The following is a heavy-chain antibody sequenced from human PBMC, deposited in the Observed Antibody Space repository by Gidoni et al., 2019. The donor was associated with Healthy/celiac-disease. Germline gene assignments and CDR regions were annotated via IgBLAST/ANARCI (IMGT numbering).Heavy chain of an antibody. V-gene: IGHV4-34*01. J-gene: IGHJ4*02. D-gene: IGHD1-1*01. CDR3: ARGPVQLERRGTLDY. Sequence: QVQLQQWGAGLLKPSETLSLPCAGYGGSFSGYYWRWIRQPPGKGLEWIGEINHSGSTNYNPSLKSRVTISVDTSKNQFSLKLRSLTAADTAVYYCARGPVQLERRGTLDYWGQGTLVTVSS. CDR2: INHSGST. CDR1: GGSFSGYY.